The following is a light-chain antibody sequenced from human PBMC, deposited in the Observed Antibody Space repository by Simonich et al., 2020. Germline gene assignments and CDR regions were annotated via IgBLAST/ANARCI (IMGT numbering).Light chain of an antibody. V-gene: IGLV2-14*01. Sequence: QSALTQSASVSGSPGQSITISCTGTSSDVGGYNYVSWNQQHPGKAPKLMIYDVSRRPSGVSNRFSGSKSGNTASLTISGLQAEDEADYYCSSYTSSSPWVFGGGTKLTVL. CDR2: DVS. CDR3: SSYTSSSPWV. J-gene: IGLJ3*02. CDR1: SSDVGGYNY.